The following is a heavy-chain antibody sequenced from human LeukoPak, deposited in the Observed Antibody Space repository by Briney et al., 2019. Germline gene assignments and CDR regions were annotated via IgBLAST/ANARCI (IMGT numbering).Heavy chain of an antibody. CDR3: AKREGANYYDTKPVNFDY. CDR1: GFTFSSYA. CDR2: ISGGGGSA. V-gene: IGHV3-23*01. D-gene: IGHD3-22*01. Sequence: GGSLRLSCAASGFTFSSYAMSWVRQAPGKGLEWVSAISGGGGSAYYADSVKGRFTISGDNSKNTLYLQMNSLRAEDTAVYYCAKREGANYYDTKPVNFDYWGQGTLVTVSS. J-gene: IGHJ4*02.